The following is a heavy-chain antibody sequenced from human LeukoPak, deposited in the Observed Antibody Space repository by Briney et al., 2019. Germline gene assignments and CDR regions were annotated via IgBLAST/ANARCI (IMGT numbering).Heavy chain of an antibody. CDR1: GGSISSGGYY. Sequence: SQTLSLTCTVSGGSISSGGYYWSWIRQHPGKGLEWIGYIYYSGSTYYNPSLKSRVTISVDTSKDQFSLKLSSVTAADTAVYYCARLDPGIAAAGGFDYWGQGTLVTVSS. D-gene: IGHD6-13*01. CDR2: IYYSGST. CDR3: ARLDPGIAAAGGFDY. J-gene: IGHJ4*02. V-gene: IGHV4-31*03.